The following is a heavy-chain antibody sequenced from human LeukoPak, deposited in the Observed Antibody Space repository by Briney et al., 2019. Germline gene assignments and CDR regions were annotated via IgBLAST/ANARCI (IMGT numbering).Heavy chain of an antibody. D-gene: IGHD6-19*01. J-gene: IGHJ4*02. Sequence: GGSLRLSCAASGFTFSDYYMSWIRQAPGKGLEWVSYISSSGSTIYYADSVKGRFTISRDNAKNSLYLQMSSLRAEDTAVYYCARDYSSGWNPYYSDYWGQGTLVTVSS. CDR3: ARDYSSGWNPYYSDY. CDR1: GFTFSDYY. V-gene: IGHV3-11*01. CDR2: ISSSGSTI.